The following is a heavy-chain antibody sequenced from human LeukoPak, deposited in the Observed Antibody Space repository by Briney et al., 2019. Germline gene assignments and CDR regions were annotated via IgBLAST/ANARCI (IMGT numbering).Heavy chain of an antibody. Sequence: GGSLRLSCAASGFTFSDYYMSWIRQAPGKGLEWVSYISSSGSTIYYADSVKGRFTISRDNSKNTLYLQMNSLRAEDTAVYYCARDGRGYSGYDLGFLSPLYFDYWGQGTLVTVSS. CDR2: ISSSGSTI. CDR3: ARDGRGYSGYDLGFLSPLYFDY. D-gene: IGHD5-12*01. V-gene: IGHV3-11*04. CDR1: GFTFSDYY. J-gene: IGHJ4*02.